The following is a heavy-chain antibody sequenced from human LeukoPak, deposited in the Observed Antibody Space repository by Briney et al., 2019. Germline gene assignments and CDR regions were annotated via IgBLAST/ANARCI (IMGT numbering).Heavy chain of an antibody. CDR3: ARGHGTYFDY. D-gene: IGHD1-26*01. Sequence: GGSLRLSCAASGITFSSYGMHWVRQAPGKGLEWVAVVSSDASNKYYADSVKGRFTISRDFSKNTLYLQMDSLRPEDTAVYYCARGHGTYFDYWGQGTLVTVSS. V-gene: IGHV3-30*19. CDR1: GITFSSYG. J-gene: IGHJ4*02. CDR2: VSSDASNK.